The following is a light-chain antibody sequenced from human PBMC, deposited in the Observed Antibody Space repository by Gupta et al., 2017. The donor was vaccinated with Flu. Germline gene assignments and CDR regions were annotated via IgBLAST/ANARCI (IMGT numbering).Light chain of an antibody. CDR1: QNVNND. CDR2: GAS. CDR3: QLYDEWPPKT. Sequence: TQSPATLSLSPGERAALSCWASQNVNNDVAWFQQQPGQAPRLLIYGASIRAAGIPLRFSGSGSGTEFTLTISSRQSEDSAVYYCQLYDEWPPKTFGQGTKVEIK. J-gene: IGKJ1*01. V-gene: IGKV3-15*01.